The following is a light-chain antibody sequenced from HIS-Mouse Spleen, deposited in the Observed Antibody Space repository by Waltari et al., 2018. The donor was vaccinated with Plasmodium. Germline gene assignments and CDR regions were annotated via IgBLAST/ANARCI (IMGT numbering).Light chain of an antibody. CDR2: TAS. CDR1: QSISSW. CDR3: QQYNSYSWT. J-gene: IGKJ1*01. Sequence: DIQITQSPSTLSASVGDKVTITCRASQSISSWLALYQQKPGKAPNLLLYTASSLESGVPSRVSGSGSGTEFTLTISSLQPDDFATYYCQQYNSYSWTFGQGTKVEIK. V-gene: IGKV1-5*03.